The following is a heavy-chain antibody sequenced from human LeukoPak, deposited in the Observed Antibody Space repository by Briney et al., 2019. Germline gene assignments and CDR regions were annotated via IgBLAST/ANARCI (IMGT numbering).Heavy chain of an antibody. J-gene: IGHJ4*02. CDR2: VHPDGNQK. D-gene: IGHD3-16*01. V-gene: IGHV3-7*01. CDR3: VRWGPASIIGNS. Sequence: GGSLRLSCVASGFTFPTHWMTWVRQAPGKGREWVARVHPDGNQKDYVDAVQGRFTISRDNVRYSLSLQMNSLRADDTAVYYCVRWGPASIIGNSWGQGTLVTVSS. CDR1: GFTFPTHW.